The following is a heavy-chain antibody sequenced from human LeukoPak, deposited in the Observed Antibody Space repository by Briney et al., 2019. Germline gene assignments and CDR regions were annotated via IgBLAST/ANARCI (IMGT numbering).Heavy chain of an antibody. Sequence: PSETLSLTCTVSGGSISSYYWSWIRQPPGEGLEWIGYIYYSGSTNYNPSLKSRVTISVDTSKNQFSLKLSSVTAADTAVYYCARVGTFRYYDFWSGQPPYYFDYWGQGTLVTVSS. CDR1: GGSISSYY. CDR2: IYYSGST. CDR3: ARVGTFRYYDFWSGQPPYYFDY. J-gene: IGHJ4*02. D-gene: IGHD3-3*01. V-gene: IGHV4-59*01.